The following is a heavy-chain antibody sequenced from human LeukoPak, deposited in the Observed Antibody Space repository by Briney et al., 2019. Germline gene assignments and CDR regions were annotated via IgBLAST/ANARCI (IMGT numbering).Heavy chain of an antibody. D-gene: IGHD1-26*01. Sequence: GGSLRLSCAASGFSFSSYGMHWVRQAPGKGLEWVAVIWYDGTNKYYADSVKGRFTISRDNSKNTLYLQMNSLRAEDTAVYYCARLTWELGAAFDIWGQGTMVTVSS. J-gene: IGHJ3*02. CDR3: ARLTWELGAAFDI. V-gene: IGHV3-33*01. CDR1: GFSFSSYG. CDR2: IWYDGTNK.